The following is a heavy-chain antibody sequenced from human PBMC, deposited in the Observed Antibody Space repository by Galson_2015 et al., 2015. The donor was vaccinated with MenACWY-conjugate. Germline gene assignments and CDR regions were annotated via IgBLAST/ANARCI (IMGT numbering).Heavy chain of an antibody. CDR2: INAGDGKT. Sequence: SVKVSCKASGYTFTNYAVQWVRQAPGHRLEWLGWINAGDGKTKYSQNFQGRLTITRDTSASTVYMELSSLRSEDTAVYYCGRGIWAASTVRCGHYYMDVWGKGTAVTVSS. CDR3: GRGIWAASTVRCGHYYMDV. V-gene: IGHV1-3*01. D-gene: IGHD6-13*01. CDR1: GYTFTNYA. J-gene: IGHJ6*03.